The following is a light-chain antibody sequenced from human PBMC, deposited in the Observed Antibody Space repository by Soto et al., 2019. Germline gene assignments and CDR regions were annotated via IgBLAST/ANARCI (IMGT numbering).Light chain of an antibody. Sequence: EIVLTQSPGTLSLSPGERATLSCRASQSVNTNYLAWYQQKSGQAPRLLIYGASSRATGIPDRFSGSGSGTEFTLTISSLEPEDFAAYFCQQYGSSPITFGQGTRLEMK. CDR1: QSVNTNY. CDR2: GAS. V-gene: IGKV3-20*01. J-gene: IGKJ5*01. CDR3: QQYGSSPIT.